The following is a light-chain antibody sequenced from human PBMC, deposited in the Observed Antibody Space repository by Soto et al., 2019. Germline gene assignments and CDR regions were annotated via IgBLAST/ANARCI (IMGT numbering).Light chain of an antibody. CDR1: PSVRSTH. Sequence: EIVLTQSPGTPSLSSGERATPSCRASPSVRSTHLAWYQLKPGQAPRLFIYGASSRATGIPDRFSGSGSGTDFTLTISRLEPEDFAVYICQQYGTSPRTFGQGTRLEIK. J-gene: IGKJ5*01. CDR3: QQYGTSPRT. CDR2: GAS. V-gene: IGKV3-20*01.